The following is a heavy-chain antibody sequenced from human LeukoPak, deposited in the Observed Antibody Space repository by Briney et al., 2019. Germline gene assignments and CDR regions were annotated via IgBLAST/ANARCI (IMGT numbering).Heavy chain of an antibody. CDR3: ARASWASSTDAVR. Sequence: GGSLRLSCAASGLSFSTFAMSWVRQGPARGLEWVSSIRGSGETFYADSVKGRFTLYSDISRNTVYLQLNNLRVEDTAIYYCARASWASSTDAVRWGQGTLVTVS. J-gene: IGHJ4*02. CDR1: GLSFSTFA. CDR2: IRGSGET. D-gene: IGHD3-16*01. V-gene: IGHV3-23*01.